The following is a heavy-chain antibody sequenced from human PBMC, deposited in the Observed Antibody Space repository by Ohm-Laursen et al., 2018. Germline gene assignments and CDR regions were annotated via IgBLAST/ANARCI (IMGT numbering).Heavy chain of an antibody. J-gene: IGHJ4*02. V-gene: IGHV1-69*13. CDR2: IIPIFGTA. Sequence: SVKVSCKASGGTFSSYAISWVRQAPGQGLEWMGGIIPIFGTANYAQKFQGRVTITADESTSTAYMELSSLRSEDTAVYYCARAGDDYGDYVPIYYFDYWGQGTLVTVSS. D-gene: IGHD4-17*01. CDR1: GGTFSSYA. CDR3: ARAGDDYGDYVPIYYFDY.